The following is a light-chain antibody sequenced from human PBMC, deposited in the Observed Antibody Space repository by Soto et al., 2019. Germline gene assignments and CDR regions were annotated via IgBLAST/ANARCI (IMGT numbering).Light chain of an antibody. Sequence: QSVLTQPPSVSGAPGQRVTISCTGSSSNIGAGYDVHWYQQLPGTAPKLLIYGNTNRPSGVPDRFSGSRSGTSASLAITGLQAEDDGDYCSQSYDSSLSGSSVFGTGTKLTVL. CDR2: GNT. CDR3: QSYDSSLSGSSV. V-gene: IGLV1-40*01. J-gene: IGLJ1*01. CDR1: SSNIGAGYD.